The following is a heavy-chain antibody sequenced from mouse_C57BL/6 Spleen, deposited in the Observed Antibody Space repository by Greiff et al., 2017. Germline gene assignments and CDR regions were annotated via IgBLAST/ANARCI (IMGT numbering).Heavy chain of an antibody. J-gene: IGHJ4*01. Sequence: VQLQQSGAELVRPGSSVKLSCKASGYTFTSYWMDWVKQRPGQGLEWIGNIYPSDSETHYNQKFKDKAPLTVDKSSSTAYMQLSSLTSEDSAVYYSARASIYYGLYAMDYWGQGTSVTVSS. CDR2: IYPSDSET. CDR1: GYTFTSYW. CDR3: ARASIYYGLYAMDY. D-gene: IGHD1-1*01. V-gene: IGHV1-61*01.